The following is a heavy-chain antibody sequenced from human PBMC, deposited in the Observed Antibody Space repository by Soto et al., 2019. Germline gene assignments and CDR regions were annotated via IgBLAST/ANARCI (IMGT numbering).Heavy chain of an antibody. D-gene: IGHD3-22*01. J-gene: IGHJ4*02. CDR1: GGSFSAYY. Sequence: SETLSLTCAGYGGSFSAYYWSWIRQPPGKGLEWIGEVFHGGRTNYSPSLKSRVTISVDTSKNQFSLTLSSVTAADTAVYYCARPHYESNTFYHYFHYSVQGTLLTVSS. CDR3: ARPHYESNTFYHYFHY. CDR2: VFHGGRT. V-gene: IGHV4-34*12.